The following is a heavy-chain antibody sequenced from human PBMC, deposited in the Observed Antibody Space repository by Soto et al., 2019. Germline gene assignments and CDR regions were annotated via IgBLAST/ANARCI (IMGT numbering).Heavy chain of an antibody. D-gene: IGHD2-15*01. CDR1: AISFNTYG. CDR2: VTVTGGST. J-gene: IGHJ5*02. V-gene: IGHV3-23*01. Sequence: GGSLRLSCAASAISFNTYGVTWVRQAPGKGLERVSTVTVTGGSTYYADSVKGRFTISRDRSNYTVSLLLNSLRVEATAIYYCAGQRTPEGWLDPWGQGTMVTV. CDR3: AGQRTPEGWLDP.